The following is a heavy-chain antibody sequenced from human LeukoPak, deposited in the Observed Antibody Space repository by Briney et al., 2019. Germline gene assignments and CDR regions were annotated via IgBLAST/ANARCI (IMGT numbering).Heavy chain of an antibody. Sequence: SETLSLTCTVSGGSISSSSYYWGWIRQPPGKGLEWLGSIYYSGSTYYNPSLKSRVAISVDTSKNQFSLKLSSVTAADTAVYYCARQLGYSYGSPFDYWGQGTLVTVSS. CDR1: GGSISSSSYY. J-gene: IGHJ4*02. CDR3: ARQLGYSYGSPFDY. D-gene: IGHD5-18*01. CDR2: IYYSGST. V-gene: IGHV4-39*01.